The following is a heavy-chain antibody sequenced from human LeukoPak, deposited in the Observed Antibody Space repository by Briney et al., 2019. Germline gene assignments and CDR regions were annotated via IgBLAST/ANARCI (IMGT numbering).Heavy chain of an antibody. D-gene: IGHD2-15*01. Sequence: GGSLRLSCAASAFTFSNYAMTWVRQALGKGLEWVSSISGIVSSTYYADSVKGRFTISRDNSKNTLYLQMNSLRAEDTAVYYCAKDGVVKTSRPYYFDFWGQGTLVTVSS. CDR1: AFTFSNYA. J-gene: IGHJ4*02. CDR2: ISGIVSST. V-gene: IGHV3-23*01. CDR3: AKDGVVKTSRPYYFDF.